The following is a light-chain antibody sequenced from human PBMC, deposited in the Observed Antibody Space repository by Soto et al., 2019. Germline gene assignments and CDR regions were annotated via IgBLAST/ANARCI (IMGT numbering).Light chain of an antibody. CDR3: SSYAGSNNLV. J-gene: IGLJ2*01. CDR2: EVS. CDR1: SSDVGGYNS. Sequence: QSALTQPPSASGSPGQSVTIPCTETSSDVGGYNSVSWYQQHPGKVPKLMIYEVSKRPSGVPDRFSGSKSGNTASLTVSGLQAEDEADYYCSSYAGSNNLVFGGGTKLTVL. V-gene: IGLV2-8*01.